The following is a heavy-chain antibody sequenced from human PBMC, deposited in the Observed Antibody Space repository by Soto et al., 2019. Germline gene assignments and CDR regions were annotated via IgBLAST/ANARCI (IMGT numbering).Heavy chain of an antibody. J-gene: IGHJ6*02. CDR2: ISSSSSYI. V-gene: IGHV3-21*01. CDR3: ASLPRITMVRGVIIKGGWVDV. CDR1: GFTFSSYS. D-gene: IGHD3-10*01. Sequence: PGGSLRLSCAASGFTFSSYSMNWVRQAPGKGLEWVSSISSSSSYIYYADSVKGRFTISRDNAKNSLYLQMNSLRAEDTAVYYCASLPRITMVRGVIIKGGWVDVWGQGTTVTVSS.